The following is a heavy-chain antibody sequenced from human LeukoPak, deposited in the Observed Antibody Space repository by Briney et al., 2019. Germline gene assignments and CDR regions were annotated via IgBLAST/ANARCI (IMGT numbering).Heavy chain of an antibody. J-gene: IGHJ4*02. D-gene: IGHD3-10*01. V-gene: IGHV1-18*01. CDR2: ISAYNGNT. CDR3: ARDLGLYYGSGTHPLGY. CDR1: GYTFTSYG. Sequence: ASVKLSCKASGYTFTSYGISWVRQAPAQGLEWMGCISAYNGNTNYAQKLQGRVTMTTDTSTSTAYMELRSLRSDDTAVYYCARDLGLYYGSGTHPLGYWGQGTLVTVSS.